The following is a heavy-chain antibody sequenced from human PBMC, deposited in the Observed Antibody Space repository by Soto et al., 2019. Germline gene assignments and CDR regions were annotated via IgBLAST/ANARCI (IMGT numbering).Heavy chain of an antibody. D-gene: IGHD4-17*01. CDR2: INPKSGDT. CDR1: GYTFTGYY. J-gene: IGHJ4*02. Sequence: ASVKVSCKASGYTFTGYYIHWVRQAPGQGLEWMGWINPKSGDTNYAQKFQGRVSMTRDTSITTAYMEVSRLKSDDTAVYYCARVGGDDFGDSGGFDYWGQGTLVTVSS. CDR3: ARVGGDDFGDSGGFDY. V-gene: IGHV1-2*02.